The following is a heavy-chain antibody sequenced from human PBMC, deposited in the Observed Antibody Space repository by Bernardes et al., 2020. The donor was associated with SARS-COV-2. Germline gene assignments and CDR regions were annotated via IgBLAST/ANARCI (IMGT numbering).Heavy chain of an antibody. CDR2: IYSGGST. D-gene: IGHD3-3*01. CDR1: GFTVSSNY. J-gene: IGHJ6*02. Sequence: GGSLRLSCAASGFTVSSNYMSWVRQAPGKGLEWVSVIYSGGSTYYADSVKGRFTISRDNSKNTLYLQMNSLRAEDTAVYYCARDISYSWSGNYYYYYGMDVWGQGTTVTVSS. CDR3: ARDISYSWSGNYYYYYGMDV. V-gene: IGHV3-66*01.